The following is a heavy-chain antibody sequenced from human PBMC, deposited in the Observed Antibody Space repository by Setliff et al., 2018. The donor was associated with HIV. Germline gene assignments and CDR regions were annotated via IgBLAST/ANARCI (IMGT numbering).Heavy chain of an antibody. CDR2: IDPDRGDT. Sequence: ASVKVSCKASGYTFTSYGISWVRQAPGKGLKWMGLIDPDRGDTVYAEKFQGRVTITADRSIDIAYMKLSSLTSEDTAVYFCAWGTQRPIDSWGQGTLVTVSS. V-gene: IGHV1-8*01. D-gene: IGHD3-16*01. J-gene: IGHJ4*02. CDR1: GYTFTSYG. CDR3: AWGTQRPIDS.